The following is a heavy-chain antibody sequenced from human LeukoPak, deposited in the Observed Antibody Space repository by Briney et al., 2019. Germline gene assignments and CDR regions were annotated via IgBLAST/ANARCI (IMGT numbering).Heavy chain of an antibody. J-gene: IGHJ4*02. CDR2: MNPNSGNT. Sequence: ASVKVSCKASGYTFTSYDINWVRQATGQGLEWMGWMNPNSGNTGYAQKFQGRVTMTRDTSTSTVYMELSSLRSEDTAVYYCARVGGSSLVDSPDYWGQGTLVTVSS. V-gene: IGHV1-8*01. CDR1: GYTFTSYD. CDR3: ARVGGSSLVDSPDY. D-gene: IGHD2-15*01.